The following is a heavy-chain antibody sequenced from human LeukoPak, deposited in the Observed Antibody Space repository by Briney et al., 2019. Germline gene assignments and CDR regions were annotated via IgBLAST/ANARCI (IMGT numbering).Heavy chain of an antibody. CDR1: GFTFDDYG. CDR2: INWNGGRT. Sequence: GGSLRLSCAASGFTFDDYGMSWVRQAPGKGLEWVSGINWNGGRTDYVDSVKGRFTISRDNAKNSLYLQMNSLRAKDTALYYCVRFSDMATIIDYWGQGTLVTVSS. V-gene: IGHV3-20*04. CDR3: VRFSDMATIIDY. D-gene: IGHD5-24*01. J-gene: IGHJ4*02.